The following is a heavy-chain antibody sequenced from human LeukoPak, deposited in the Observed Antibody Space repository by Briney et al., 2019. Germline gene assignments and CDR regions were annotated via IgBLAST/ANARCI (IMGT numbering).Heavy chain of an antibody. D-gene: IGHD3-22*01. J-gene: IGHJ6*02. CDR2: IKKDGSEE. CDR1: QFTFCDYW. CDR3: ATYDNWVAGDV. Sequence: GGSLRLSCAASQFTFCDYWMSWVRQAPGKGPEWGSNIKKDGSEEHYVDSVKGRFTVSRDNAKNSLFLQMNSLRVEDTAVYYCATYDNWVAGDVWGQGTTVSVSS. V-gene: IGHV3-7*01.